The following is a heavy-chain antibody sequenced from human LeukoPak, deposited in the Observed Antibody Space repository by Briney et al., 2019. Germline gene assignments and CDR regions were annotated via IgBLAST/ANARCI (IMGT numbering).Heavy chain of an antibody. V-gene: IGHV3-21*01. CDR2: ISSSSSYI. J-gene: IGHJ4*02. CDR3: ARMGIVAAFRPFDY. Sequence: GGSLRLSCAASGFTFSSYSMNWVRQAPGKGLEWVSSISSSSSYIYYADSVKGRFTISRDNAKNSLYLQMNSLRAEDTAVYYCARMGIVAAFRPFDYWGQGTLVTVSS. CDR1: GFTFSSYS. D-gene: IGHD6-13*01.